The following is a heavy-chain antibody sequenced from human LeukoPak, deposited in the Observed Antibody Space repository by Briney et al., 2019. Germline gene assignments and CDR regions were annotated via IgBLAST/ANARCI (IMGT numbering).Heavy chain of an antibody. V-gene: IGHV3-7*01. CDR3: ARELRFLEWLLLDY. Sequence: GGSLRLSCAASGFTFSSYWMSWVRQAPGKGLEWVANIKQDGSEKYYVDSVKGRFTISRDNAKNTLYLQMNSLRAEDTAVYYCARELRFLEWLLLDYWGQGTLVTVSS. D-gene: IGHD3-3*01. CDR2: IKQDGSEK. J-gene: IGHJ4*02. CDR1: GFTFSSYW.